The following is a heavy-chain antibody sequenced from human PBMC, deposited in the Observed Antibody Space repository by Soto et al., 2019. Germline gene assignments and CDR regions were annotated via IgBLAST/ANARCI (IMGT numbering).Heavy chain of an antibody. CDR1: GYTFTSYG. Sequence: QVQLVQSGAEVKKPGASVKVSCKASGYTFTSYGISWVRQAPGQGLEWMGWISAYNGNTNYAQKLQGRVTMTTDTSTSTAYMELRSLRSDDTAVYYCAIDALRNYYGSGTPKGYWGQGTLVTVSS. D-gene: IGHD3-10*01. J-gene: IGHJ4*02. CDR3: AIDALRNYYGSGTPKGY. CDR2: ISAYNGNT. V-gene: IGHV1-18*01.